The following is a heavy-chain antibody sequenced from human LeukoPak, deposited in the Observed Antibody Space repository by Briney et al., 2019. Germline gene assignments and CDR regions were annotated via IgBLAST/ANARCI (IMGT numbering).Heavy chain of an antibody. V-gene: IGHV4-39*01. Sequence: SETLSLTCTVSGGSINSSGYYWGWIRQPPGKGLEWIGSHYYSGSTYYNPSLKSRVTISIDTSKNQFSLKLRSLTAADTAVYYCARHRAGYHIDSWGQGTLVTVSS. D-gene: IGHD3-9*01. J-gene: IGHJ4*02. CDR1: GGSINSSGYY. CDR3: ARHRAGYHIDS. CDR2: HYYSGST.